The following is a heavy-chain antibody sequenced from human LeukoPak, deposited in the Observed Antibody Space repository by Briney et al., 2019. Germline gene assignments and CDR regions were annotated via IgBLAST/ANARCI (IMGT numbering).Heavy chain of an antibody. J-gene: IGHJ5*02. V-gene: IGHV1-8*01. D-gene: IGHD3-3*01. CDR1: GYTFTSYD. CDR2: MNPNSGNT. CDR3: ARWILTIFGVVIGFDP. Sequence: ASVKVCCKASGYTFTSYDINWVRQATGQGLEWMGWMNPNSGNTGYAQKFQGRVTMTRNTSISTAYMELSSLRSEDTAVYYCARWILTIFGVVIGFDPWGQGTLVTVSS.